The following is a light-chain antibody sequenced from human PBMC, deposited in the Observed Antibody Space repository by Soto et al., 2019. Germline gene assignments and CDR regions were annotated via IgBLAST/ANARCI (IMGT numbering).Light chain of an antibody. CDR1: QSLSSYN. Sequence: EIVLTQSPGTLSLSPGERATLSCRASQSLSSYNLAWYQQKPGQAPRLLIYDASSRATGIPDRFSGGGSGTDFTLTISRLEPEDFAVYYCQQFSSYPLTFGGGTKVDIK. J-gene: IGKJ4*01. CDR2: DAS. V-gene: IGKV3-20*01. CDR3: QQFSSYPLT.